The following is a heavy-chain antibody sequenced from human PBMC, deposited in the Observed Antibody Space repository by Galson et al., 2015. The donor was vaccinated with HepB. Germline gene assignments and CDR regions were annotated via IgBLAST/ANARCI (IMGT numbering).Heavy chain of an antibody. Sequence: SVKVSCKASGGTFSSYAISWVRQAPGQGLEWMGRIIPILGIANYAQKFQGRVTITADKSTSTAYMELSSLRSEDTAVYYCAREQLERQVDYWGQGTLVTVSS. J-gene: IGHJ4*02. CDR3: AREQLERQVDY. D-gene: IGHD1-1*01. CDR2: IIPILGIA. CDR1: GGTFSSYA. V-gene: IGHV1-69*04.